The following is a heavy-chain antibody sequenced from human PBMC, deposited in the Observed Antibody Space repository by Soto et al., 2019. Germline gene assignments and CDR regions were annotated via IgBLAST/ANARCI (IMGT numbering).Heavy chain of an antibody. V-gene: IGHV3-23*01. CDR2: ISASGGGT. J-gene: IGHJ4*02. CDR3: AKDHESDY. CDR1: GFTFSSYA. Sequence: GGSLRLSCAASGFTFSSYAMSWIRQAPGKGLEWVSAISASGGGTYYVDSVKGRFTISRDNSKNTLYLQMNSLRAEDSALYYCAKDHESDYWGQGTLVTVSS.